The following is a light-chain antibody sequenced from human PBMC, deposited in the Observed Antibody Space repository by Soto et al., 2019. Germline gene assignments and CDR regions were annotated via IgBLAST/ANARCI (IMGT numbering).Light chain of an antibody. Sequence: ETVLARYPATLSSSRGERSSLCCRASQSVTTYLAWYQHKPGQAPRLLIYDASHRATGISASFIGSGSGTNFTLTISRLEPEELSRSYCQQYGSSLTIGGGTKVDIK. CDR3: QQYGSSLT. V-gene: IGKV3-11*01. J-gene: IGKJ4*01. CDR2: DAS. CDR1: QSVTTY.